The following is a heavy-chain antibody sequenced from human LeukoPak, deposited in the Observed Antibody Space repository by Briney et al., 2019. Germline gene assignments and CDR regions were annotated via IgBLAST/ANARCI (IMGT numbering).Heavy chain of an antibody. CDR3: ARENHYDFWTSYGMDV. D-gene: IGHD3-3*01. Sequence: PSETLSLTCTVSGGSISSGDYYWSWLRQPPGKGLEWIGYIYYSGSTYYNPSLKSRVTISVDTSKNQFSLKLSSVTAADTAVYYCARENHYDFWTSYGMDVWGQGTTVTVSS. CDR2: IYYSGST. J-gene: IGHJ6*02. V-gene: IGHV4-30-4*01. CDR1: GGSISSGDYY.